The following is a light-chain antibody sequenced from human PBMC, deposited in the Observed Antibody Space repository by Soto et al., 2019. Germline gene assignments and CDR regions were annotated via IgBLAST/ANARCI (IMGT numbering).Light chain of an antibody. CDR2: WAS. Sequence: IVMTQSPDSLAVSLVERATINCRSSQSLLFSSNNKNYLTWYQQKPGQPPKVLFYWASTRESGVPDRFSGSGSGTDFTLTITSLQAEDVAVYFCQQYYDTPYTLGQGTKLEIK. V-gene: IGKV4-1*01. CDR1: QSLLFSSNNKNY. J-gene: IGKJ2*01. CDR3: QQYYDTPYT.